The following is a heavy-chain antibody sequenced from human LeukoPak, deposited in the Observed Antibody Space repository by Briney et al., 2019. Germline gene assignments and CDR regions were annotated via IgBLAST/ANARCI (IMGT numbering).Heavy chain of an antibody. J-gene: IGHJ4*02. CDR3: ARDLYGPPSNSGFDY. V-gene: IGHV3-53*01. CDR2: IYSGGST. Sequence: GGSLRLSCAASGFTVSSNYMSWVRQAPGKGLEWVSVIYSGGSTYYADSVKGRFTISRDNSKNTLYLQMNSLRAEDTAVYYCARDLYGPPSNSGFDYWGQGTLVTVSS. CDR1: GFTVSSNY. D-gene: IGHD2-8*01.